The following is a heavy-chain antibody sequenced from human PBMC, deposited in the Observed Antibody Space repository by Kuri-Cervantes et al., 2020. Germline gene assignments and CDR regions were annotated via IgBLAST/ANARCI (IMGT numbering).Heavy chain of an antibody. V-gene: IGHV3-21*01. CDR2: ISSSSSYI. J-gene: IGHJ3*02. CDR1: GFTFSSYS. CDR3: ARDPTYNLYYYDPGHDAFDI. D-gene: IGHD3-10*02. Sequence: GGSLRLSCAASGFTFSSYSMNWVRQAPGKGLEWVSSISSSSSYIYYADSVKGRFTISRDNSKNTLYLQMNSLRAEDTAVYYCARDPTYNLYYYDPGHDAFDIWGQGTMVTVAS.